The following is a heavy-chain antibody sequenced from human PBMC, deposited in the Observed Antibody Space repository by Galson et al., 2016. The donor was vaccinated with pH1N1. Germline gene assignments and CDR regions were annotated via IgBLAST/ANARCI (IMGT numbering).Heavy chain of an antibody. CDR1: GFTFSDYV. J-gene: IGHJ4*02. CDR2: IFGSAAKT. D-gene: IGHD2-15*01. CDR3: AKDHPSEGWPALDS. V-gene: IGHV3-23*01. Sequence: SLRLSCAASGFTFSDYVMTWVRQAPGKGLEWVSAIFGSAAKTFYAASVMGRFTISRDNSKNTLYLQMNSLRVEDTAIYYCAKDHPSEGWPALDSWGQGTLVTVSS.